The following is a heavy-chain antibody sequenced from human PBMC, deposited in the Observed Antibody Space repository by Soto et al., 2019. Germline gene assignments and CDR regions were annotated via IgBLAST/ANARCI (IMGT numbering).Heavy chain of an antibody. CDR2: INPNSGGT. CDR1: GYTFTGYY. J-gene: IGHJ5*02. CDR3: ARDRIPRPRYCSGGSCQYNWFDP. Sequence: ASVKVSCKASGYTFTGYYMHWVRQAPGQGLEWMGWINPNSGGTNYAQKFQGWVTMTRDTSISTAYMELSRLRSDDTAVYYCARDRIPRPRYCSGGSCQYNWFDPWGQGTLVTVSS. V-gene: IGHV1-2*04. D-gene: IGHD2-15*01.